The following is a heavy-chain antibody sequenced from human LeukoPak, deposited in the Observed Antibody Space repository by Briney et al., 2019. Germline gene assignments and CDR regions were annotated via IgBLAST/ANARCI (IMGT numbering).Heavy chain of an antibody. D-gene: IGHD4-17*01. CDR2: INHSGST. V-gene: IGHV4-34*01. CDR3: ASRIYGDGGY. Sequence: SETLSLTCAVYGGSFSGYYWSWIRQPPGKGLEWIGEINHSGSTNYNPSLKSRVTISVDTSKNQFSLKLSSVTAADTAVYYCASRIYGDGGYWGQEPWSPSPQ. J-gene: IGHJ4*01. CDR1: GGSFSGYY.